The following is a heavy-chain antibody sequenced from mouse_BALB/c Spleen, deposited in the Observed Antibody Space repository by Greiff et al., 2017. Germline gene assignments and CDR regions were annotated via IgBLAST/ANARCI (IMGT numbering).Heavy chain of an antibody. CDR2: ISSGGST. J-gene: IGHJ2*01. Sequence: EVHLVESGGGLVKPGGSLKLSCAASGFTFSSYAMSWVRQTPEKRLEWVASISSGGSTYYPDSVKGRFTISRDNARNILYLQMSSLRSEDTAMYYCAREGITTFDYWGQGTTLTVSS. D-gene: IGHD2-4*01. CDR3: AREGITTFDY. CDR1: GFTFSSYA. V-gene: IGHV5-6-5*01.